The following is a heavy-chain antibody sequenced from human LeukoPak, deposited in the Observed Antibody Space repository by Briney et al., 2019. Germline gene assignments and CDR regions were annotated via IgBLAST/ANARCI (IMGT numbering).Heavy chain of an antibody. CDR3: ARRCSNDDAFDI. Sequence: ASVKVSCKASGYTFTGYYMNWLRQAPGQGLEWMGWINPNSGDTNYAQRFQGRVTMTRDTSITTAYMELSRLRSDDTAVYYCARRCSNDDAFDIWGQGTMVTASS. CDR2: INPNSGDT. CDR1: GYTFTGYY. D-gene: IGHD2-15*01. V-gene: IGHV1-2*02. J-gene: IGHJ3*02.